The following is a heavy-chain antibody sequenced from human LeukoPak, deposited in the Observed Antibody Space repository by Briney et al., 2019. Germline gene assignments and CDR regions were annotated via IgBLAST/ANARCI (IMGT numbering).Heavy chain of an antibody. CDR2: INHSGST. J-gene: IGHJ4*02. CDR3: ARVPRGYSYGSACRPFDY. V-gene: IGHV4-34*01. Sequence: SETLSLTCAVYGGSFSGYYWSWIRQPPGKGLEWIGEINHSGSTNYNPSLKSRVTISADTSKNPFSLKMSSVTAADTAVYYCARVPRGYSYGSACRPFDYWGQGTLVTVSS. D-gene: IGHD5-18*01. CDR1: GGSFSGYY.